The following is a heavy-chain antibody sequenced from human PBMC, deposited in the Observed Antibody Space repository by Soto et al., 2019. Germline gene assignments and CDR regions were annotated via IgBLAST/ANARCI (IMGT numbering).Heavy chain of an antibody. V-gene: IGHV4-59*01. CDR2: IYYSGST. CDR1: GGSISSYY. Sequence: SETLSLACTVSGGSISSYYWGWIRQPPGKGLEWIGYIYYSGSTNYNPSLKSRVTISVDTSKNQFSLKLSSVTAADTAVYYCARDHIGEWLFRFDPWGQGTLVTVSS. J-gene: IGHJ5*02. CDR3: ARDHIGEWLFRFDP. D-gene: IGHD3-3*01.